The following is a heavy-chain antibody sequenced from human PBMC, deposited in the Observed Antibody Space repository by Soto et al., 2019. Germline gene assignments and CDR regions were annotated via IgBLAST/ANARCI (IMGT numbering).Heavy chain of an antibody. CDR3: GRGRSGQIVVFY. V-gene: IGHV1-2*02. D-gene: IGHD1-26*01. CDR1: GYTFTSYG. J-gene: IGHJ4*02. CDR2: IGPEGGAT. Sequence: ASVKVSCKASGYTFTSYGISWVRQAPGQGLEWMGWIGPEGGATRYAQRFQGRVTITRDMSITTVYMELNNLSPDDTAVYYCGRGRSGQIVVFYWGQGTPVTVSS.